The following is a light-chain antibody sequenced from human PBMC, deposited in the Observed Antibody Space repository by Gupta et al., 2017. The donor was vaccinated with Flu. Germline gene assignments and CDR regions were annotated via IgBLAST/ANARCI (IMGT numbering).Light chain of an antibody. CDR3: SSYAGSSNYVV. V-gene: IGLV2-23*01. CDR2: EDS. Sequence: SLTQPASVTETPGQSITISCTGTSSDVGSYNLVSWYQQHPGTAPKLMIYEDSKRPSVVAHRFSASKSGNTASLTTTRLQAEEEADYYCSSYAGSSNYVVFGGGTKLTGL. J-gene: IGLJ2*01. CDR1: SSDVGSYNL.